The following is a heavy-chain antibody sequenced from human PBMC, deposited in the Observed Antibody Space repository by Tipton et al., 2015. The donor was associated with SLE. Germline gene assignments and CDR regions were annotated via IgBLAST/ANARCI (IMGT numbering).Heavy chain of an antibody. CDR3: ARDYYGSGFDAFDI. Sequence: TLSLTCNVSVYSISTYYWSCIRQPPKQGLDWIGWIYHTGSTDYNPSLKSRVTISVDTSKNQFSLRLSSVTAADTAVYYCARDYYGSGFDAFDIWGQGTMATVSS. J-gene: IGHJ3*02. CDR2: IYHTGST. V-gene: IGHV4-59*01. CDR1: VYSISTYY. D-gene: IGHD3-10*01.